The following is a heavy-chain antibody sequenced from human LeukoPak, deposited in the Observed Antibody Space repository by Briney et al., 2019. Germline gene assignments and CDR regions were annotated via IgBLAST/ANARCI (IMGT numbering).Heavy chain of an antibody. CDR3: AKSMTLQWRGFFDL. CDR1: GFTFSSYA. J-gene: IGHJ2*01. D-gene: IGHD6-19*01. V-gene: IGHV3-23*01. Sequence: GGSLRLSCAASGFTFSSYAMSWVRQAPGKGLGWVSAISGSGGSTHYADSVKGRFTISRDNSKNTLYLQKNSLRADDTAIYYCAKSMTLQWRGFFDLWGRGTHVTVSS. CDR2: ISGSGGST.